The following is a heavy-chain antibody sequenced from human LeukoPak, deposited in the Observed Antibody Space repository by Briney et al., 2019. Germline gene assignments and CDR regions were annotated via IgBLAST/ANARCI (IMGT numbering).Heavy chain of an antibody. CDR3: ARESSSRRFVFDV. CDR2: SSSDGGEQ. Sequence: GTSLRLSCAASGFTFRGNLLHWVRQAPGKGLAWVAGSSSDGGEQYYADSVKGRFTFSRDNSKSTLVLQMSSLRPDDTAVYYCARESSSRRFVFDVWGQGTVVTVSS. J-gene: IGHJ3*01. CDR1: GFTFRGNL. V-gene: IGHV3-30*15. D-gene: IGHD6-13*01.